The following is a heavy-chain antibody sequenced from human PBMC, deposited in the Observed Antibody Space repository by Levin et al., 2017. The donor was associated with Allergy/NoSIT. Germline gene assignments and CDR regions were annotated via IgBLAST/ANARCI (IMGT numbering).Heavy chain of an antibody. CDR1: GFTFSDYA. CDR2: IPTYGDNT. V-gene: IGHV3-23*01. J-gene: IGHJ4*02. Sequence: GGSLRLSCAASGFTFSDYAMTWVRQAPGKGLQWVSSIPTYGDNTYYADSVKGRFTISRGNSMNTLYLQMNSLRAEDTAIYYCAKGRISAAGGLDFWGQRTLVTVSS. CDR3: AKGRISAAGGLDF. D-gene: IGHD6-13*01.